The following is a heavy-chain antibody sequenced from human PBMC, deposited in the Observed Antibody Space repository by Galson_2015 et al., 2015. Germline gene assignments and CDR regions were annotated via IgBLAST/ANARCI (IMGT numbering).Heavy chain of an antibody. V-gene: IGHV1-18*01. CDR3: ARDMYSSSGSDY. CDR2: ISASNGNK. CDR1: GYTFSSYG. D-gene: IGHD6-13*01. Sequence: SVKVSCKASGYTFSSYGISWVRRAPGQGLEWMGWISASNGNKNYAQKLQGRVTMTTDTSTTTFYMELRSLRSDDTAVYYCARDMYSSSGSDYWGQGTLVTVSS. J-gene: IGHJ4*02.